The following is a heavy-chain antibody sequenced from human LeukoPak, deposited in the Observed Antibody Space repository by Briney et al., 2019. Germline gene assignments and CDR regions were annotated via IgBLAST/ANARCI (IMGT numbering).Heavy chain of an antibody. Sequence: PGGSLRLSCAASGFTFSSYSMNWVRQAPGKGLEWVSSISTTSNYIYYAYSVKGRFTISRDNAKNSLYLQMNSLRAEDTAVYYCARDRSAYTFDDWGQGTPVTVSS. CDR3: ARDRSAYTFDD. CDR2: ISTTSNYI. CDR1: GFTFSSYS. V-gene: IGHV3-21*01. D-gene: IGHD5-18*01. J-gene: IGHJ4*02.